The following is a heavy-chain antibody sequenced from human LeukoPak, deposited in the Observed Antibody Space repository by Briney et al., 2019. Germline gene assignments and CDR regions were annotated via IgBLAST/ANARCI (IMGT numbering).Heavy chain of an antibody. CDR3: AKGSTYYYDSSEIMYYFDY. Sequence: PGGSLRLSCAASGFTISSYAMSWVRQAPGKGLEWVSAISGSGGSTYYADSVKGRFTISRDNSKNTLYLQMNSLRAEDTAVYYCAKGSTYYYDSSEIMYYFDYWGQGTLVTVSS. CDR1: GFTISSYA. D-gene: IGHD3-22*01. V-gene: IGHV3-23*01. CDR2: ISGSGGST. J-gene: IGHJ4*02.